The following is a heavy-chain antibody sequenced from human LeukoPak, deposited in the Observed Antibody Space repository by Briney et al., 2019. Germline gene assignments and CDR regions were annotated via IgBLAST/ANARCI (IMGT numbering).Heavy chain of an antibody. V-gene: IGHV3-53*01. Sequence: QPGGSLRLSCAASGFTVSSYYMNWVRQAPGKGLEWVSVIYRGDSTYYADSVKGRFTNSRDNSKNTLYLQMNSLRAEDTAVYYCAREGHQLPYFDYWGQGTLVTVSS. CDR1: GFTVSSYY. CDR3: AREGHQLPYFDY. D-gene: IGHD2-2*01. J-gene: IGHJ4*02. CDR2: IYRGDST.